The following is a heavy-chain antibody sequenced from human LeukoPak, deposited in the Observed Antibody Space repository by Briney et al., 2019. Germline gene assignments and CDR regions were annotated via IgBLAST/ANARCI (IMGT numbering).Heavy chain of an antibody. CDR3: ARVPNTYYDFWSGYPYFDY. D-gene: IGHD3-3*01. CDR1: GYTFTSYD. CDR2: MNPNSGNT. V-gene: IGHV1-8*03. Sequence: ASVKVSCKASGYTFTSYDINWVRQATGQGLEWMGWMNPNSGNTGYAQKFQGRVTITRNTSISTAYMELSSLRSEDTAVYYCARVPNTYYDFWSGYPYFDYWGQGTLVTVSS. J-gene: IGHJ4*02.